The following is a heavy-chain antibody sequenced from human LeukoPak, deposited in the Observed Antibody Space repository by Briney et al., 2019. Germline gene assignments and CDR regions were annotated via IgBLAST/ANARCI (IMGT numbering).Heavy chain of an antibody. Sequence: ASVKVSCKASGGTFSSCAISWVRQAPGQGLEWMGGIIPIFGTANYAQKFQGRVTITADESTSTAYMELSSLRSEDTAVYSCARCRREEWELPIDYWGQGTLVTVSS. CDR3: ARCRREEWELPIDY. CDR2: IIPIFGTA. D-gene: IGHD1-26*01. J-gene: IGHJ4*02. CDR1: GGTFSSCA. V-gene: IGHV1-69*13.